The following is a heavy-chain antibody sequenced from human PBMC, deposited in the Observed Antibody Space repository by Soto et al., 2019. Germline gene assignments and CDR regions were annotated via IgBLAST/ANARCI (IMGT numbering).Heavy chain of an antibody. CDR2: IYSGGST. Sequence: EVQLVESGGGLVQPGGSLRLSCAASGFTVSSNYMSWVRQAPGKGLEWVSVIYSGGSTYYADSVKGRFTISRDNSKNTLYLQMNSLRAEDTAVYYCARGPDTAMVDYYYYMDVWGKGTTVTVSS. J-gene: IGHJ6*03. CDR3: ARGPDTAMVDYYYYMDV. CDR1: GFTVSSNY. D-gene: IGHD5-18*01. V-gene: IGHV3-66*01.